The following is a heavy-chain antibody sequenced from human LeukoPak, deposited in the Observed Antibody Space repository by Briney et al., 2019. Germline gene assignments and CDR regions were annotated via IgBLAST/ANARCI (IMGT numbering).Heavy chain of an antibody. D-gene: IGHD3-10*01. CDR3: ARVLGSRMISGSFDI. Sequence: GGSLRLSCAASGFTFSSYAMHWVRQPTGKGLEWVSSIGTAGDTYYPGSVTGRFTISRENAKKSLYLQMNSLRAEDTAVYYCARVLGSRMISGSFDIWGRGTVVTVSS. J-gene: IGHJ3*02. CDR1: GFTFSSYA. CDR2: IGTAGDT. V-gene: IGHV3-13*01.